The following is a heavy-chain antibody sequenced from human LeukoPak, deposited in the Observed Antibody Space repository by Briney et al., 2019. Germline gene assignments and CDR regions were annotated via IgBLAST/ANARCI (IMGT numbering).Heavy chain of an antibody. V-gene: IGHV3-23*01. CDR1: GFTFSSYA. CDR3: AKGGVPAADY. D-gene: IGHD2-2*01. J-gene: IGHJ4*02. Sequence: PGGSLRLSCAASGFTFSSYAMSWVRQAPGKGLEWVPAFSGSGGRTYYAQSVKGRFTIPRDNAKNTLYLQRNSLRAEDTAVYYCAKGGVPAADYWGQGTLVTVSS. CDR2: FSGSGGRT.